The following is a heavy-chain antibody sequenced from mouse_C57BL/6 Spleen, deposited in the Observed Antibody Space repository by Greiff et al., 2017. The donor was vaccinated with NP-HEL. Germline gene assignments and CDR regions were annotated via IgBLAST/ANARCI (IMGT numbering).Heavy chain of an antibody. Sequence: QVQLQQSGAELVKPGASVKLSCKASGYTFTEYTIHWVKQRSGQGLEWIGWFYPGSGSIKYNEKFKDKATLTADKSSSTVYMELSRLTSEDSAVYVCARHGKPTHYYGSSVDYWGQGTTLTVAS. J-gene: IGHJ2*01. V-gene: IGHV1-62-2*01. CDR1: GYTFTEYT. CDR2: FYPGSGSI. D-gene: IGHD1-1*01. CDR3: ARHGKPTHYYGSSVDY.